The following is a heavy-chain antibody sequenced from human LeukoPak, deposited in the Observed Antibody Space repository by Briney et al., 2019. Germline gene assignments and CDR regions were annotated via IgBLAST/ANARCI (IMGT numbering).Heavy chain of an antibody. J-gene: IGHJ4*02. CDR2: ISSGDSTT. D-gene: IGHD1-26*01. CDR3: ARYFSGSYFAY. Sequence: GGSLRPSCAGSGFTFSTHGMSWVRQAPGKGLEWVAGISSGDSTTYYADSVKGRFTISRDNSKNTLYLQMNSLTADDTAVYYCARYFSGSYFAYWGQGTLVIVSS. V-gene: IGHV3-23*01. CDR1: GFTFSTHG.